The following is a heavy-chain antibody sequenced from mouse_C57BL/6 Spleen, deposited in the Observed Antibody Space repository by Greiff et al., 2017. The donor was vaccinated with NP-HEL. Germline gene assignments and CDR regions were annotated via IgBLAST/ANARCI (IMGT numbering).Heavy chain of an antibody. CDR2: INPNNGGT. V-gene: IGHV1-26*01. D-gene: IGHD2-1*01. CDR3: ANLYYGNYLYYFDY. Sequence: EVQLQQSGPELVKPGASVKISCKASGYTFTDYYMNWVKQSHGKSLEWIGDINPNNGGTSYNQKFKGKATLTVDKSSSTAYMELRSLTSEDSAVYYCANLYYGNYLYYFDYWGQGTTLTVSS. CDR1: GYTFTDYY. J-gene: IGHJ2*01.